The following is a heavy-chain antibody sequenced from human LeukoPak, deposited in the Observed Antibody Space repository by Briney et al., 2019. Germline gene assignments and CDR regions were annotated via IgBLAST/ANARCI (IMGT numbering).Heavy chain of an antibody. CDR2: VVPFFGAT. CDR1: GGTVSSFT. J-gene: IGHJ3*01. V-gene: IGHV1-69*05. CDR3: ARFSTVLGSAKYDFWTDDAFDL. D-gene: IGHD3/OR15-3a*01. Sequence: SVNVSFKSSGGTVSSFTINWVRQAPGQGLEWLGGVVPFFGATSYAQRFRGRLTISTDESAATAYMELTSLKSDDTAMYYCARFSTVLGSAKYDFWTDDAFDLWGQGTLVTVS.